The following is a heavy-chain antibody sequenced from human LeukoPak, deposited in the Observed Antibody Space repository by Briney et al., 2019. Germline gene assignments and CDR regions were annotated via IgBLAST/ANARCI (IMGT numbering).Heavy chain of an antibody. CDR2: ISYDGSNQ. CDR3: AKGDFWNGLGEYFLY. CDR1: GFSFSTYG. Sequence: PGGSLRLSCAASGFSFSTYGMFWVRQALGKGLEGVGVISYDGSNQYYEDSVKGRFTTSRDNSKNTLYLQMDSLRAEDTAVYYCAKGDFWNGLGEYFLYWGQGILVTVTS. V-gene: IGHV3-33*05. J-gene: IGHJ1*01. D-gene: IGHD3-3*01.